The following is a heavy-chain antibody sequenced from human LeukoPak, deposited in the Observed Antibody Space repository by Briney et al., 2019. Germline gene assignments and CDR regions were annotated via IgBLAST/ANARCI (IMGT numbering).Heavy chain of an antibody. CDR2: ISYDGTYK. V-gene: IGHV3-30*18. Sequence: GGSLRLSCAASGFTFSSYGMHWVRQAPGKGLEWVAVISYDGTYKYCAGSVKGRFTISRDNSKNTLYLQMNSLRAEDTAVFYCAKDLRSKVAALDYWGQGTLVTVSS. CDR3: AKDLRSKVAALDY. D-gene: IGHD6-19*01. J-gene: IGHJ4*02. CDR1: GFTFSSYG.